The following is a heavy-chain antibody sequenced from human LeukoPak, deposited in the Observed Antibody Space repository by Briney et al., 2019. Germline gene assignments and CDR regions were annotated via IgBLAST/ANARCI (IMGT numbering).Heavy chain of an antibody. CDR1: GFTFSTYG. Sequence: PGGSLRLSCAASGFTFSTYGMHWVRQAPGKGLEWVAFIWNDGSNKYYVGSVKGRFTISRDSSKNTLYLQMNSLRAEGTAVYYCARDLHVRAFDFWGQGTLVTVSS. CDR2: IWNDGSNK. J-gene: IGHJ4*02. D-gene: IGHD6-6*01. V-gene: IGHV3-33*01. CDR3: ARDLHVRAFDF.